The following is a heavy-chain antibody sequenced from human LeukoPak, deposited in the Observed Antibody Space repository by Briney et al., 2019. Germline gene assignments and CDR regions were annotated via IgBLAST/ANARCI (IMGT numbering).Heavy chain of an antibody. CDR3: GRETDCGVVTN. CDR1: GDSVSSNGAS. D-gene: IGHD3-3*01. J-gene: IGHJ4*02. V-gene: IGHV6-1*01. Sequence: SQTLSLTCAISGDSVSSNGASWNWIRQSPSRGLEWLGRTYYRSQQWHSDYAPSVKGRITLNPDTSKNQFSLQPNSMTPEDRAVYYCGRETDCGVVTNWGQGTLVTVSS. CDR2: TYYRSQQWHS.